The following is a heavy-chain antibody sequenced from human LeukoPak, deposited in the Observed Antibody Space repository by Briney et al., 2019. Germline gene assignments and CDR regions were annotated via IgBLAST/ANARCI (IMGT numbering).Heavy chain of an antibody. CDR3: ARSGRGTYYYFDL. J-gene: IGHJ4*02. V-gene: IGHV1-18*01. D-gene: IGHD1-26*01. Sequence: ASVKVSCKASSYTFTRYGISWVRQAPGQGLEWMGWVSGSNGNTNYAQKFQGRVSMTADTSTSTAYMELRSLRSDDTAVYYCARSGRGTYYYFDLWGQGTLVTVSS. CDR1: SYTFTRYG. CDR2: VSGSNGNT.